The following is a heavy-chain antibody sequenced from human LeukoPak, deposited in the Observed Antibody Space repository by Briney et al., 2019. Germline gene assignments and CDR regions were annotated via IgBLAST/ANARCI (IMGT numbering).Heavy chain of an antibody. CDR2: IYSGGST. Sequence: GGSLRLSCAASGFTFSSYAMSWVRQAPGKGLEWVSVIYSGGSTYYADSVKGRFTISRDNSKNTLYLQMNSLRAEDTAVYYCAKAPKTYDSSRRYYYGMDVWGQGTTVTVSS. CDR3: AKAPKTYDSSRRYYYGMDV. V-gene: IGHV3-23*03. CDR1: GFTFSSYA. D-gene: IGHD3-22*01. J-gene: IGHJ6*02.